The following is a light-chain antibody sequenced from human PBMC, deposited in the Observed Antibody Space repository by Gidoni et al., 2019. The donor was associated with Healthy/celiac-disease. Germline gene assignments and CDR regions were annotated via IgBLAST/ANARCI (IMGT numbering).Light chain of an antibody. CDR1: QGISNS. CDR3: QQYYSTPWT. V-gene: IGKV1-NL1*01. CDR2: AAS. Sequence: DIQLTQSPSSLSASVGDRVTITCRVSQGISNSLAWYQQKPGKAPKLLLYAASRWESGVPSRFSGSGSGTDYTLTISSLQPEDFETYYCQQYYSTPWTFXQXTKVEIK. J-gene: IGKJ1*01.